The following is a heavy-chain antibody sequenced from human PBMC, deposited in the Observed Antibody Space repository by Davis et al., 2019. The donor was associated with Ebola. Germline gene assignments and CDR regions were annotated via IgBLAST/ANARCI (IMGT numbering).Heavy chain of an antibody. J-gene: IGHJ4*02. CDR3: AREYYYEELDY. D-gene: IGHD3-22*01. V-gene: IGHV3-30*02. CDR2: IRYDGSNK. Sequence: GESLKISCAASGFTFSSYGMHWVRQAPGKGLEWVAFIRYDGSNKYYADSVKGRFTISRDNAKNTLHLQMSALRAEDTAIYYCAREYYYEELDYWGQGILVTVSS. CDR1: GFTFSSYG.